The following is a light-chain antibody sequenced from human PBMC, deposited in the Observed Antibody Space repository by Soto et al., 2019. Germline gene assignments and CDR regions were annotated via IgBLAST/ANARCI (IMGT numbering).Light chain of an antibody. CDR3: QQYNNWPPWT. CDR2: GAS. Sequence: EIVMTQSPATLSVSPGERATLSCRASQSVSSNLAWYQQKPGQAPRLLIYGASTRATGIPARFSGSGSGTEFTXXISSLQSEDFAVYYCQQYNNWPPWTFGQGTKVEIK. V-gene: IGKV3-15*01. J-gene: IGKJ1*01. CDR1: QSVSSN.